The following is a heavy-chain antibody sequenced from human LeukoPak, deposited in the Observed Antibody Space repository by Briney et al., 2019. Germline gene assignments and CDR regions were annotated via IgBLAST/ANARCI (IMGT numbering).Heavy chain of an antibody. CDR2: ISGSAGST. CDR3: AKTNDILTGPLDY. J-gene: IGHJ4*02. V-gene: IGHV3-23*01. CDR1: GFTFSSYA. Sequence: PGGSLRLSCAASGFTFSSYAMSWVRQAPGKGLEWVSAISGSAGSTYYADSVKGRFTISRDNSKNTLYLQMNSLRAEDTAVYYCAKTNDILTGPLDYWGQGTLVTVSS. D-gene: IGHD3-9*01.